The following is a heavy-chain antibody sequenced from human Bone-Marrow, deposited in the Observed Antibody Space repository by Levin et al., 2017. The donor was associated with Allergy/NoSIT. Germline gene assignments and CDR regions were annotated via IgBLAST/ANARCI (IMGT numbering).Heavy chain of an antibody. CDR2: IHDSGST. D-gene: IGHD1-20*01. CDR1: GGSISTYY. J-gene: IGHJ4*02. Sequence: SETLSLTCSVSGGSISTYYWSWIRQPPGKGLEWIGYIHDSGSTNYNPSLKSRVTISVDTSKTPFSLNLSSVTAADTAIYYCARVYTGNDKIEFWGQGTLVTVSS. CDR3: ARVYTGNDKIEF. V-gene: IGHV4-59*01.